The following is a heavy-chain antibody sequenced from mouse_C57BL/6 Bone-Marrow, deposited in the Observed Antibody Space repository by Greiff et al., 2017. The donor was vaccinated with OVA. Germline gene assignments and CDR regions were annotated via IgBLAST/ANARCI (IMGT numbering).Heavy chain of an antibody. J-gene: IGHJ3*01. CDR2: IWTGGGT. CDR3: ARDGYYWFAY. D-gene: IGHD2-3*01. CDR1: GFSLTSYA. V-gene: IGHV2-9-1*01. Sequence: VQRVESGPGLVAPSQSLSITCTVSGFSLTSYAISWVRQPPGKGLEWLGVIWTGGGTNYNSALKSSLSISKDNSKRQVFLKMNRLQTYDTARYYGARDGYYWFAYWGQGTLVTVSA.